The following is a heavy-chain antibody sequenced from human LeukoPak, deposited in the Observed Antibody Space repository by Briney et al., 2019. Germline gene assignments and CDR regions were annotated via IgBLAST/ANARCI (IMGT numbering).Heavy chain of an antibody. Sequence: GGSLRLSCAASRFTFSSYAMSWVRQAPGKGLEWVSAISGNGGTTYYADSVKGRFTISRDNSKNTLYLQMNSLRAEDTAVYYCAKDPSGWSRGYFDYWGQGTLVTVSS. J-gene: IGHJ4*02. CDR1: RFTFSSYA. CDR2: ISGNGGTT. D-gene: IGHD6-19*01. CDR3: AKDPSGWSRGYFDY. V-gene: IGHV3-23*01.